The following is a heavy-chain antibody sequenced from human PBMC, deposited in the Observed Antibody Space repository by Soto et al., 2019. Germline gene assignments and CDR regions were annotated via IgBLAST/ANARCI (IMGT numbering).Heavy chain of an antibody. D-gene: IGHD2-2*01. Sequence: SGPTLVNPTQTLTLTCTFSGFSLSTSGMCVSWIRQPPGKALEWLALIDWDDDKYYSTSLKTRLTISKDTSKNQVVLTMTNMDPVDTATYYCARICSSTSCPYGMDVWGQGTTVTVSS. V-gene: IGHV2-70*01. J-gene: IGHJ6*02. CDR1: GFSLSTSGMC. CDR3: ARICSSTSCPYGMDV. CDR2: IDWDDDK.